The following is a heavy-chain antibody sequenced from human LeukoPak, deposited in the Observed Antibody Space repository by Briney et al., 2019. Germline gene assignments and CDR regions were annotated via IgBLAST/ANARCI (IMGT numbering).Heavy chain of an antibody. D-gene: IGHD3-10*01. CDR2: ISDSGYST. V-gene: IGHV3-23*01. CDR1: GFTFTTYA. J-gene: IGHJ3*02. CDR3: ARDVTVRGNDAFDI. Sequence: GGSLRLSCAASGFTFTTYAMSWVRQAPGQGLEWISTISDSGYSTYYADSVKGRFTISRDNSKNTLYVQMNSLRAEDTAVYYCARDVTVRGNDAFDIWGQGTMVTVSS.